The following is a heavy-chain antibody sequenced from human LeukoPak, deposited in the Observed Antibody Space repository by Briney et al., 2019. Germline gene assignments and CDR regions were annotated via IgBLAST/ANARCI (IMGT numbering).Heavy chain of an antibody. J-gene: IGHJ3*02. CDR2: IYYSGST. Sequence: SETLSLTCTVSGGSISSYYWSWIRQPPGKGLEWIGYIYYSGSTNYNPSLKSRVTISVDTSKNQFSLKLSSVTAADTAVYYCARDTLRSSGWYGDAFDIWGQGTMVTVSS. CDR1: GGSISSYY. CDR3: ARDTLRSSGWYGDAFDI. D-gene: IGHD6-19*01. V-gene: IGHV4-59*01.